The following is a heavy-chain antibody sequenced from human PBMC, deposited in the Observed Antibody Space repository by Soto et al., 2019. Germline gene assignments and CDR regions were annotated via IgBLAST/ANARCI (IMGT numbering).Heavy chain of an antibody. CDR2: ISGSGGST. CDR1: GFTFSSYA. Sequence: AGGSLRLSCAASGFTFSSYAMSWVRQAPGKGLEWVSAISGSGGSTYYADSVKGRFTISRDNSKNTLYLQMNSLRAEDTAVYYCAKAGDILTGPIRGWGQGTLVTVSS. CDR3: AKAGDILTGPIRG. J-gene: IGHJ4*02. D-gene: IGHD3-9*01. V-gene: IGHV3-23*01.